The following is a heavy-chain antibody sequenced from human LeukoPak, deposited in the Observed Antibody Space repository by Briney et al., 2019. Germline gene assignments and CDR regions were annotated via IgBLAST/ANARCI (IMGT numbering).Heavy chain of an antibody. CDR2: INANSGGT. D-gene: IGHD6-6*01. Sequence: ASVKVSCKASGYTFTAYYVHWVRQAPGQWLEWMGWINANSGGTNYAQKFQGRVTMTRDMSISTAYMELSRLRPDDTAMYYCAGRSTSSSFDYWGQGSLVTVSS. CDR3: AGRSTSSSFDY. J-gene: IGHJ4*02. CDR1: GYTFTAYY. V-gene: IGHV1-2*02.